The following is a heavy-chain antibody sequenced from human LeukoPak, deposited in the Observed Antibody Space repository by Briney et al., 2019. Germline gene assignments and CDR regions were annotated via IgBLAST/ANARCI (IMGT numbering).Heavy chain of an antibody. V-gene: IGHV4-61*01. Sequence: SETLSLTCTLSGGSVRSNSYYWGWLRQPPGKGLEGFGHIYHSGTTNHNPSLKSRVTISVDTSKNQFSLNLSSVTAADTAVYYCARATPGFSSGWFNNWFDPWGQGTLVTVSS. D-gene: IGHD6-19*01. CDR1: GGSVRSNSYY. CDR3: ARATPGFSSGWFNNWFDP. J-gene: IGHJ5*02. CDR2: IYHSGTT.